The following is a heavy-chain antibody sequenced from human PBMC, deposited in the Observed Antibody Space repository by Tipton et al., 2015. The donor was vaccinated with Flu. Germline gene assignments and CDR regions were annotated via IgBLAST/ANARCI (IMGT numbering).Heavy chain of an antibody. D-gene: IGHD3-22*01. CDR2: IYTSGST. J-gene: IGHJ3*02. CDR1: GGSISSGSYY. Sequence: TLSLTCTVSGGSISSGSYYWSWIRQPAGKGLEWIGRIYTSGSTNYNPSLKRRVTISVDTSKNQFSLKLSSVTAADTAVYYCAREGFDSSGYRAGDAFDIWGQGTMVTVSS. CDR3: AREGFDSSGYRAGDAFDI. V-gene: IGHV4-61*02.